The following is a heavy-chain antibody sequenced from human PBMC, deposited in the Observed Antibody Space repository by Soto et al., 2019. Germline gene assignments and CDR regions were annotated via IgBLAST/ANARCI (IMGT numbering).Heavy chain of an antibody. J-gene: IGHJ4*02. CDR2: ISAYNGNT. V-gene: IGHV1-18*04. D-gene: IGHD3-10*01. CDR3: ARADYSGSGSYHYFDY. CDR1: GYTFTSYG. Sequence: ASVKVSCKASGYTFTSYGISWVRQAPGQGLEWMGWISAYNGNTNYAQKLQGRVTMTTDTSTSTAYMELRSLRSDDTAVYYCARADYSGSGSYHYFDYWGQGTLVTVSS.